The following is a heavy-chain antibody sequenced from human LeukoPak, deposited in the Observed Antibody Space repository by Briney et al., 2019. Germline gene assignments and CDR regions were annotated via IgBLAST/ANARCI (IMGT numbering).Heavy chain of an antibody. CDR3: TTDQGDSRDFYSFDY. Sequence: GGSLRLPCAASTLTFSNTWMRWIRQAPGKGLECVGRIKSKPDGGTTDYAAFVKGRFTISRDDSRNTLYLQMNSLKTEDTAVYYCTTDQGDSRDFYSFDYWGQGTLVTVSS. CDR1: TLTFSNTW. D-gene: IGHD3/OR15-3a*01. CDR2: IKSKPDGGTT. V-gene: IGHV3-15*01. J-gene: IGHJ4*02.